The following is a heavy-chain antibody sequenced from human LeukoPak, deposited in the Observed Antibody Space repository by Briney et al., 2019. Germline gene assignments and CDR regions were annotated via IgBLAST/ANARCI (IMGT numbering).Heavy chain of an antibody. CDR3: ARGGTFVSDY. J-gene: IGHJ4*02. D-gene: IGHD1-1*01. CDR1: GFTFSTFW. V-gene: IGHV3-7*01. CDR2: INQDGSEK. Sequence: GVLRLSCAASGFTFSTFWMSWDRQAPGKGLEWVANINQDGSEKYYVDSMKGRYTVSRDNAKNSLYLQMDSLRAEDTAVYYCARGGTFVSDYWGQGTLVTVSS.